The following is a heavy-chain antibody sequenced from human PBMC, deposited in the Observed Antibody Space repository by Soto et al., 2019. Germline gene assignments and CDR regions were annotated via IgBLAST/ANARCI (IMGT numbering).Heavy chain of an antibody. J-gene: IGHJ3*02. D-gene: IGHD3-3*01. V-gene: IGHV4-4*02. CDR1: GGPITSSNW. CDR3: AVTDFWSAYYRRGAFDI. CDR2: VYYCGTT. Sequence: QVQLQESGPGLVKPSGTLSLTCAVSGGPITSSNWWTWVRQPPGKGLEWIGEVYYCGTTNYNSSLKNRITISMDKSKNQFSLRLTSVTAADTAVYFCAVTDFWSAYYRRGAFDIWGQGTFITVSS.